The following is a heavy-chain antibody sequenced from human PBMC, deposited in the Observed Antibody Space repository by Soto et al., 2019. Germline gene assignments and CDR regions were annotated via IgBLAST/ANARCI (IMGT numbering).Heavy chain of an antibody. J-gene: IGHJ4*02. CDR3: ARDLGGGDWAFGY. V-gene: IGHV1-69*04. Sequence: ASVKVSCKASGGTFSSYTISWVRQAPGQGLEWMGRIIPILGIANYAQKFQGRVTITADKSTSTAYMELSSLRSEDTAVYYCARDLGGGDWAFGYWGQGTLVTVSS. CDR1: GGTFSSYT. D-gene: IGHD3-16*01. CDR2: IIPILGIA.